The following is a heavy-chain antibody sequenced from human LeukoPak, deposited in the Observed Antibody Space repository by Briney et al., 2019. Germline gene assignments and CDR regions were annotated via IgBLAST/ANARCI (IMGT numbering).Heavy chain of an antibody. D-gene: IGHD1-26*01. CDR2: ISYDGSNK. CDR3: ARVRSRYSGSYMDY. J-gene: IGHJ4*02. Sequence: GGSLRLSCAASGFTFSSYAMHWVRQAPGKGLEWVAVISYDGSNKYYADSVKGRFTISRDNSKNTLYLQMNSLRAEDTAVYYCARVRSRYSGSYMDYWGQGTLVTVSS. V-gene: IGHV3-30*14. CDR1: GFTFSSYA.